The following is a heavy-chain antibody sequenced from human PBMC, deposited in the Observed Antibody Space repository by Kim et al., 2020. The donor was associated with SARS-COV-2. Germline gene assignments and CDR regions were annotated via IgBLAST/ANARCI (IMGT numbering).Heavy chain of an antibody. CDR3: ARETAARPYYYYGMDV. CDR1: GGTFSSYA. V-gene: IGHV1-69*13. D-gene: IGHD6-6*01. J-gene: IGHJ6*02. CDR2: IIPIFGTA. Sequence: SVKVSCKASGGTFSSYAISWVRQAPGQGLEWMGGIIPIFGTANYAQKFQGRVTITADESTSTAYMELSRLRSEDTAVYYCARETAARPYYYYGMDVWGQGTTVTVSS.